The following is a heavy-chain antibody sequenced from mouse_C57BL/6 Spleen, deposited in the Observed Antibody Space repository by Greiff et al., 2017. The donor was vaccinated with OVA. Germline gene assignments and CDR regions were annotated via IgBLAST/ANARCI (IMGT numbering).Heavy chain of an antibody. CDR3: ASRGVVAYYFDD. V-gene: IGHV14-2*01. J-gene: IGHJ2*01. Sequence: EVKLQESGAELVKPGASVKLSCTASGFNIKDYYMHWVKQRTEQGLEWIGRIDPEDGETKYAPKFKGKATLTADTSSNTAYLQLSSLTSEDTAVYYCASRGVVAYYFDDWGQGTTLTVSS. D-gene: IGHD1-1*01. CDR1: GFNIKDYY. CDR2: IDPEDGET.